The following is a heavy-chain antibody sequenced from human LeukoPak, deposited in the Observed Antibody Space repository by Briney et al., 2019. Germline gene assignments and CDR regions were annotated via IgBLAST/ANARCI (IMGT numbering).Heavy chain of an antibody. CDR2: IYYSGST. V-gene: IGHV4-59*01. D-gene: IGHD2-2*01. Sequence: SETLSLTCTVSGGSISSYYWSWIRQPPGKGLEWIGYIYYSGSTNYNPSLKSRVTISVDTSKDQFSLKLSSVTAADTAVYYCARDGSRYCSSTSCYYGFDPWGQGTLVTVSS. J-gene: IGHJ5*02. CDR3: ARDGSRYCSSTSCYYGFDP. CDR1: GGSISSYY.